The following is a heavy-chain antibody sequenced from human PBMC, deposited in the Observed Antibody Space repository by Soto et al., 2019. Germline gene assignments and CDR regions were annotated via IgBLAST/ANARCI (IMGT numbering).Heavy chain of an antibody. CDR2: ISYDGNNK. V-gene: IGHV3-30*18. D-gene: IGHD4-17*01. CDR1: GFTFSTFG. Sequence: QLVESGGGVVPPGASLRLSCSASGFTFSTFGMHWVRQTPGNGLEWVAVISYDGNNKVYADSVKGRFTISRDNFTNTVDLVMNNLKVDDTAVYYCAKDLQAYGDYDYYCYGLDVWGQGATVSVSS. CDR3: AKDLQAYGDYDYYCYGLDV. J-gene: IGHJ6*02.